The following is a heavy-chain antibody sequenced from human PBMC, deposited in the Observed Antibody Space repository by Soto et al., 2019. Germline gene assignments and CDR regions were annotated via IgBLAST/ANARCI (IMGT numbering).Heavy chain of an antibody. CDR1: GDTLTELS. D-gene: IGHD3-22*01. J-gene: IGHJ3*02. V-gene: IGHV1-24*01. Sequence: ASVKVSCKVSGDTLTELSMHWVRQAPGKGLEWMGGFDPEDGETIYAQKFQGRVTMTEDTSTDTAYMELSSLRSEDTAVYYCATSSFDSSVPESHDAFDIWGQGTMVTVSS. CDR3: ATSSFDSSVPESHDAFDI. CDR2: FDPEDGET.